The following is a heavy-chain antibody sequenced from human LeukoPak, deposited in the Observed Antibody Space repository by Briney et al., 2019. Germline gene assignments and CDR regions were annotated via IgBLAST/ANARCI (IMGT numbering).Heavy chain of an antibody. Sequence: PGGALRLSCVASGFSFSDYVMHWVRQAPGEGLEGVAFIRYDGSNPYYADSVKGRFTISRDNSKSTLDLHMNSLRPDDTAVYYCAKRGTLVSASLRAYYNYMDVWGKGTTVTVSS. J-gene: IGHJ6*03. CDR1: GFSFSDYV. CDR3: AKRGTLVSASLRAYYNYMDV. V-gene: IGHV3-30*02. D-gene: IGHD2-2*01. CDR2: IRYDGSNP.